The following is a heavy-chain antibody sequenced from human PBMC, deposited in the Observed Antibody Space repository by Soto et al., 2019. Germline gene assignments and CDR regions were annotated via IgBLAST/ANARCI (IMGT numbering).Heavy chain of an antibody. CDR3: ARRPRWQLVRGFDY. CDR2: INHSGST. J-gene: IGHJ4*02. V-gene: IGHV4-34*01. Sequence: QVQLQQWGAGLLKPSETLSLTCAVHGGSFSGYYWSWIRQPPGKGLEWIGEINHSGSTNYNPSLKSRVTISVDTSKNQFSLKLSAVTAADTAVYYCARRPRWQLVRGFDYWGQGTLVTVSS. CDR1: GGSFSGYY. D-gene: IGHD6-6*01.